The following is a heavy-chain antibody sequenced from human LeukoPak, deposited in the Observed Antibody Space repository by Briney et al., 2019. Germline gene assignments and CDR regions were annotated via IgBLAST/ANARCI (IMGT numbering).Heavy chain of an antibody. D-gene: IGHD5-24*01. CDR2: ISYDGSNK. V-gene: IGHV3-30*18. CDR3: AKDLRWLQLSRQGFDY. J-gene: IGHJ4*02. Sequence: AGGSLRLSCAASGFTFSSYGMHWVRQAPGKGLEWVAVISYDGSNKYYADSVKGRFTISRDNSKNTLYLQMNSLRAEDTAVYYCAKDLRWLQLSRQGFDYWGQGTLVTVSS. CDR1: GFTFSSYG.